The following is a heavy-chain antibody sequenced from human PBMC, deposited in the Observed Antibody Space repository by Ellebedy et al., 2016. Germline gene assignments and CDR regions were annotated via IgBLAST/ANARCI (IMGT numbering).Heavy chain of an antibody. D-gene: IGHD1-26*01. CDR3: AKDGVWADYSGSQTPFFVDC. Sequence: GESLKISXEASGFTFSFFGMHWVRQAPGKGLEWVAFISYDGSNKYYADSVKGRFTISRDNSKNTLYQQMNSLKAEDTAVYYCAKDGVWADYSGSQTPFFVDCWGQGALVTVSS. CDR1: GFTFSFFG. V-gene: IGHV3-30*18. J-gene: IGHJ4*02. CDR2: ISYDGSNK.